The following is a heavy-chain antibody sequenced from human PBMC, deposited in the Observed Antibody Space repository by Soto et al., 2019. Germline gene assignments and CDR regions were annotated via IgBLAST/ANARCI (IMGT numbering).Heavy chain of an antibody. V-gene: IGHV4-59*01. CDR1: GGSISSSY. D-gene: IGHD1-20*01. J-gene: IGHJ5*02. CDR3: TRRYNWNDNYFDP. Sequence: PSETLSLTCTVSGGSISSSYWSWIRQPPGKGLEWLAYIYDDGSANYNPSLNSRATISLDMSKNQFSLKLTSVTAADTAIYYCTRRYNWNDNYFDPWGPGALVTVSS. CDR2: IYDDGSA.